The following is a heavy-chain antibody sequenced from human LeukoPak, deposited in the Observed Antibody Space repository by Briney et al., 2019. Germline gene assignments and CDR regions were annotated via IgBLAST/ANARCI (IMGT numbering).Heavy chain of an antibody. V-gene: IGHV4-34*12. D-gene: IGHD3-10*01. J-gene: IGHJ3*02. Sequence: PSETLSLTCAVYGGSFSGYYWGWVRQPPGRGLEWIGNIFYSGSTYYSPSLKSRVTISLDTSRNQFSLKLNSVTAADTAVYYCAKSNGYGLVDIWGQGTMVTVSS. CDR1: GGSFSGYY. CDR3: AKSNGYGLVDI. CDR2: IFYSGST.